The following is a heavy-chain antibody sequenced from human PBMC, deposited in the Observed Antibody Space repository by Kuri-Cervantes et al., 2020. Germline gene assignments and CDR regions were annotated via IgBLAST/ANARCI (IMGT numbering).Heavy chain of an antibody. V-gene: IGHV2-26*01. Sequence: SGPTLVKPTETLTLTCPVSGFSLSNARMGVSWIRQPPGKALEWLAHIFSNDEKSYSTSLKSRLTISKDTSKSQVVLTMTNMGPVDTATYYCARIAAAAGMSYYYYGMDVWGQGTTVTVSS. CDR3: ARIAAAAGMSYYYYGMDV. CDR2: IFSNDEK. CDR1: GFSLSNARMG. J-gene: IGHJ6*02. D-gene: IGHD6-13*01.